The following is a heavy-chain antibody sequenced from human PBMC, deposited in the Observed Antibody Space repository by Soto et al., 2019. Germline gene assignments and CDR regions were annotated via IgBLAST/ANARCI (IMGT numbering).Heavy chain of an antibody. J-gene: IGHJ6*03. V-gene: IGHV4-59*01. D-gene: IGHD6-13*01. Sequence: SETLSLTCTPSGGSISSYYWSWIRQPPGKGLEWIGYIYYSGSTNYNPSLKSRVTISVDTSKTQFTLKLSSVTAADTAVDYCPSVRIGAASYKEVWCRGATVNVS. CDR1: GGSISSYY. CDR3: PSVRIGAASYKEV. CDR2: IYYSGST.